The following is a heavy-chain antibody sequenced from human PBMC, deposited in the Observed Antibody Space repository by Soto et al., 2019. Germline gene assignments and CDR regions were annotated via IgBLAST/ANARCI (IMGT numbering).Heavy chain of an antibody. Sequence: SETLSLTCTVSGGAVSSSNYCLAWIRQPPGKRLEWLGRFCDGGDTNYNPSLKNRVTVSIDTSKNQFSLNLNSVTAADTAVYYCARDPGIATGSGSSDLWGQGTRVTVSS. D-gene: IGHD6-25*01. CDR2: FCDGGDT. J-gene: IGHJ5*02. CDR1: GGAVSSSNYC. CDR3: ARDPGIATGSGSSDL. V-gene: IGHV4-61*01.